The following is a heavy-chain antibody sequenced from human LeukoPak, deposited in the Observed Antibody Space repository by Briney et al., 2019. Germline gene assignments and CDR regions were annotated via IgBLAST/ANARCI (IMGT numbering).Heavy chain of an antibody. Sequence: PGGSLRLSCAASGFTVSSNYMSWVRQAPGKGLEWVGRIKSKTKSGTTDYAAPVKGRFTISRDDSKNTLYLQMSSLKTEDTAVYYCTTDYVWGTYRYFDYWGQGTLVTVSS. V-gene: IGHV3-15*01. CDR2: IKSKTKSGTT. CDR3: TTDYVWGTYRYFDY. CDR1: GFTVSSNY. D-gene: IGHD3-16*02. J-gene: IGHJ4*02.